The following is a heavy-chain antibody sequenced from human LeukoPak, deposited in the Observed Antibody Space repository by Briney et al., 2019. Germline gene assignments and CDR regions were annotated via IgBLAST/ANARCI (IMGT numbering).Heavy chain of an antibody. CDR1: GFTVSTNY. D-gene: IGHD3-10*01. CDR2: IYSGDTT. Sequence: GGSLRLSCAASGFTVSTNYMSWVRQAPGKGLEWVSVIYSGDTTFYADSVMGRFTISRDNSKNTLYLQMNRLRAEDTAVYYCASILRSSSGYYFDYWGQGTLVTVSS. V-gene: IGHV3-66*01. CDR3: ASILRSSSGYYFDY. J-gene: IGHJ4*02.